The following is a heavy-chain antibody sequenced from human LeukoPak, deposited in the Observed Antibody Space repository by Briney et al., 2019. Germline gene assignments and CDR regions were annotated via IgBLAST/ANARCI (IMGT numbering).Heavy chain of an antibody. Sequence: GGSLRLSCAASGFTVSSNYMSWVRQAPGKGLEWVSVIYSGGSTYYADSVKGRFTISRDNSKNTLYLQMNSLRAEDTAVYYCAKRVGATTMEYYFDYWGQGTLVTVSS. CDR1: GFTVSSNY. V-gene: IGHV3-53*01. J-gene: IGHJ4*02. D-gene: IGHD1-26*01. CDR3: AKRVGATTMEYYFDY. CDR2: IYSGGST.